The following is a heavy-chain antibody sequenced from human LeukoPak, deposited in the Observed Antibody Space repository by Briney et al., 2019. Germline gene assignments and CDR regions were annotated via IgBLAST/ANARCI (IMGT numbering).Heavy chain of an antibody. CDR2: ILKDGSNK. V-gene: IGHV3-30*18. CDR3: AKDRVGCSGDSCYAGNFDY. J-gene: IGHJ4*02. Sequence: GGSLRLSCAASGFTVSSHGMHWVRQAPGKGLEWVAVILKDGSNKYYADSVKGLFTISRDNSKNTLYLKMNSLRAEDTAVYYCAKDRVGCSGDSCYAGNFDYWGQGTLVTVSS. CDR1: GFTVSSHG. D-gene: IGHD2-15*01.